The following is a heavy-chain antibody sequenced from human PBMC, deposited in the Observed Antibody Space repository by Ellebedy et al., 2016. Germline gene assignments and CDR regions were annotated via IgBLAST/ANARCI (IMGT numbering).Heavy chain of an antibody. D-gene: IGHD1-1*01. Sequence: ASVKVSCKASEYTFTDYSIHWARQAPGQGLEWMGWINPNSGGTNYARKFQGRVTMTRDTSITTIYMELSRLRPDDTAVYYCARGNWRDAFDIWGQGTMVTVSS. CDR1: EYTFTDYS. J-gene: IGHJ3*02. CDR3: ARGNWRDAFDI. V-gene: IGHV1-2*02. CDR2: INPNSGGT.